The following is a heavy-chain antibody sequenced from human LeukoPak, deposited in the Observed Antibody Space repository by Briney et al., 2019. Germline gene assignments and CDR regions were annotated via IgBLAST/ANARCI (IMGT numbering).Heavy chain of an antibody. J-gene: IGHJ3*02. CDR1: GFTFSSYA. D-gene: IGHD3-16*01. Sequence: GGSLRLSCAASGFTFSSYAMHWVRQAPGKGLEYVSAISSNGGSTYYANSVKGRFTISRDNSKNTLYLQMGSLRAEDTAVYYCASPFYDYVWGSPDAFDIWGQGTMVTVSS. CDR3: ASPFYDYVWGSPDAFDI. CDR2: ISSNGGST. V-gene: IGHV3-64*01.